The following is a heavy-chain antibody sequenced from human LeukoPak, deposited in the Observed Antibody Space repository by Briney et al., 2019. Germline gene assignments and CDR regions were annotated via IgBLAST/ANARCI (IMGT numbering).Heavy chain of an antibody. V-gene: IGHV3-23*01. CDR3: AKDPRGVIPRGWFDP. D-gene: IGHD3-10*01. CDR1: GFTFSSYA. J-gene: IGHJ5*02. CDR2: ISGSGGST. Sequence: AGSLRLSCAASGFTFSSYAMSWVRQAPGKGLEWVSAISGSGGSTYYADSVKGRFTISRDNSKNTLYLQMNSLRAEDTAVYYCAKDPRGVIPRGWFDPWGQGTLVTVSS.